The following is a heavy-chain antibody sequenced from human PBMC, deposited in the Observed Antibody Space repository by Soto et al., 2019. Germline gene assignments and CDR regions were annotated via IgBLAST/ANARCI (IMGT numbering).Heavy chain of an antibody. CDR3: ARAHCSNGICYAFDI. CDR2: IHHSGDT. D-gene: IGHD2-8*01. J-gene: IGHJ3*02. V-gene: IGHV4-59*01. CDR1: GGSMSFYS. Sequence: QVQLQESGPGLVEPSETLSLTCAVSGGSMSFYSWSWIRQPPGKGLEWIVYIHHSGDTDYNPSLKSRVTISVDRPQNQLSLKLTSVTTADTAVYYCARAHCSNGICYAFDIWGPGTKVTVSS.